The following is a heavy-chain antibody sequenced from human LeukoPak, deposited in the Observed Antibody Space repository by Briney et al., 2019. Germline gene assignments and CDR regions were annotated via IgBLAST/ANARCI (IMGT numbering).Heavy chain of an antibody. Sequence: ASVKVSCKASGYTFTSYDINWVRQATGQGLQWMGRINPDSGNTGYAGKFQGRVTITRNTSISTAYMELSSLRSEDTALYYCARGHMFRFDPLGQGTLVTVSS. CDR1: GYTFTSYD. CDR3: ARGHMFRFDP. V-gene: IGHV1-8*03. J-gene: IGHJ5*02. D-gene: IGHD3-10*02. CDR2: INPDSGNT.